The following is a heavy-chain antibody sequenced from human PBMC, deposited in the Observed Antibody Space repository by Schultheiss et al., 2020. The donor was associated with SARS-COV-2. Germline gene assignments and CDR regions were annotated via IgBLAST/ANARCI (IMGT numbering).Heavy chain of an antibody. Sequence: SETLSLTCTVSGGSINTYYWSWIRQPPGKGLEWIGYIYYSGSTYYNPSLKSLVTISVDTSKNQFSLKLSSVTAADTAVYYCARDWRGEYYFDSWGQGTLVTVSS. CDR1: GGSINTYY. D-gene: IGHD3-10*01. J-gene: IGHJ4*02. V-gene: IGHV4-59*12. CDR2: IYYSGST. CDR3: ARDWRGEYYFDS.